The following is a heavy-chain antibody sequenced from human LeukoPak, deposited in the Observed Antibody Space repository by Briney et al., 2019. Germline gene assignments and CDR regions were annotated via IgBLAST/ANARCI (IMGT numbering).Heavy chain of an antibody. D-gene: IGHD2-2*01. V-gene: IGHV3-64D*06. CDR2: ISSNGGST. Sequence: GRSLRLSCAASGFTFSSYAMHWVRQAPGKGLEYVSAISSNGGSTYYADSVKGRFTISRDNSKNTLYLQMSSLRAEDTAVYYCVKVMAEYQLLSGPDYWGQGTLVTVSS. CDR3: VKVMAEYQLLSGPDY. CDR1: GFTFSSYA. J-gene: IGHJ4*02.